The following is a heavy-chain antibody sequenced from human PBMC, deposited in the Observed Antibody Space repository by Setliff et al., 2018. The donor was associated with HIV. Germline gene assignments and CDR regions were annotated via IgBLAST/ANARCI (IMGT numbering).Heavy chain of an antibody. J-gene: IGHJ4*02. CDR2: IHPIFGTT. Sequence: RASVKVSCKAPGGAFSSYITAWVRQAPGQGLEWMGGIHPIFGTTNYARDFMGRVSITADESTNTAYMELSSLRSDDSAIYYCARGIPRGTVFGVVGYFDYWGQGTPVTVSS. D-gene: IGHD3-3*01. V-gene: IGHV1-69*13. CDR1: GGAFSSYI. CDR3: ARGIPRGTVFGVVGYFDY.